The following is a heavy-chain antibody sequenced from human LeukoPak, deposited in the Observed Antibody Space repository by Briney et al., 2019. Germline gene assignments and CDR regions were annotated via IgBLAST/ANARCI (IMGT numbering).Heavy chain of an antibody. D-gene: IGHD3-22*01. J-gene: IGHJ3*02. CDR3: TTGLMIVDAFDAFDI. CDR2: IKSKTDGGTT. Sequence: GGSLRLSCAASGFTLSNAWMSWVRQAPGKGLEWVGRIKSKTDGGTTDYAAPVKGRFTISRDDSKNTLYLQMNSLKTEDTAVYYCTTGLMIVDAFDAFDIWGQGTMVTVSS. V-gene: IGHV3-15*01. CDR1: GFTLSNAW.